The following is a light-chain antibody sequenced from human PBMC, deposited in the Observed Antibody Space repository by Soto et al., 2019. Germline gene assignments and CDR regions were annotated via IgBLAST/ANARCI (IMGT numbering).Light chain of an antibody. Sequence: QSVLTQPASVSGSPVQSITISCTGTNSDVGNYNLVSWYQQHPGKAPKLMMYEVTKRPSGVSNRFSGSKSGNTASLTISGLQAEDEADYYCCSYAGSATWVFGGGTKLTVL. CDR2: EVT. CDR3: CSYAGSATWV. J-gene: IGLJ3*02. CDR1: NSDVGNYNL. V-gene: IGLV2-23*02.